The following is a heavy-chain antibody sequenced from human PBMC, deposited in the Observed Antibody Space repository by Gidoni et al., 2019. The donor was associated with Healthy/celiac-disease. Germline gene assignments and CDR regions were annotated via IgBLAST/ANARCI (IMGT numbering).Heavy chain of an antibody. D-gene: IGHD4-17*01. V-gene: IGHV3-23*01. CDR2: ISGSGGST. CDR3: AKSLPYGDYGGPTPYNWFDP. CDR1: GFTFSSYA. Sequence: EVQLLESGGGLVQPGGSLRLSCAASGFTFSSYAMSWVRQAPGKGLEVVSAISGSGGSTYYADSVKGRFTISRDNSKNTLYLQMNSLRAEDTAVYYCAKSLPYGDYGGPTPYNWFDPWGQGTLVTVSS. J-gene: IGHJ5*02.